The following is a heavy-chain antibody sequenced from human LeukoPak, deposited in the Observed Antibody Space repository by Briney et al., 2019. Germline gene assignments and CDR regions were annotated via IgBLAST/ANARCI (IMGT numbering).Heavy chain of an antibody. CDR1: GFIFSSYW. V-gene: IGHV3-74*01. D-gene: IGHD3-10*01. CDR2: INTDGSST. CDR3: ARDFQFRGV. J-gene: IGHJ4*02. Sequence: PGGSLRLSCAASGFIFSSYWMHWVRQAPGKGLVRVSRINTDGSSTSYVDSVKGRFTISRDNAKNTMYLQMNGLRAEDTAVYYCARDFQFRGVWGQGTLVTVSS.